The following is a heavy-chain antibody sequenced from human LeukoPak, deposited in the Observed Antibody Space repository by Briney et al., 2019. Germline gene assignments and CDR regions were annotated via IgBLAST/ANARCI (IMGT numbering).Heavy chain of an antibody. CDR3: ARLRRRGWYQVFFYYYYMDV. J-gene: IGHJ6*03. Sequence: SETLSLTCAVYGGSFSGYYWSWIRQPPGKGLEWIGEINHSGSTNYNPSLKSRVTISVDTSKNQFSLKLSSVTAADTAVYYCARLRRRGWYQVFFYYYYMDVWGKGTTVTISS. V-gene: IGHV4-34*01. CDR1: GGSFSGYY. D-gene: IGHD6-19*01. CDR2: INHSGST.